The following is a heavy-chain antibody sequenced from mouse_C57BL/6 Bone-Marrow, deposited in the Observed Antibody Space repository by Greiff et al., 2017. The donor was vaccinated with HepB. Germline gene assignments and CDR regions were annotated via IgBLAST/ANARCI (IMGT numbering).Heavy chain of an antibody. CDR1: DSEVFPIAY. D-gene: IGHD1-1*01. J-gene: IGHJ2*01. V-gene: IGHV15-2*01. CDR3: ARGYYGSSLGY. CDR2: ILPSIGRT. Sequence: VKLQESGSELRSPGSSVKLSCKDFDSEVFPIAYMSWVRQKPGHGFEWIGGILPSIGRTIYGEKFEDKATLDADTLSNTAYLELNSLTSEDSAIYYCARGYYGSSLGYWGQGTTLTVSS.